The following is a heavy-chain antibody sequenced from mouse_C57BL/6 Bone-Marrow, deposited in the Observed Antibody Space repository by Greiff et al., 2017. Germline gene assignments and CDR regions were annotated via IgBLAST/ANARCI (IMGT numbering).Heavy chain of an antibody. CDR2: INPYNGGT. CDR1: GYTFTDYY. Sequence: EVQLQQSGPVLVKPGASVKMSCKASGYTFTDYYMNWVKQSHGKSLEWIGVINPYNGGTSYNQKFKGKATLTVDKSSSTAYMELNSLTSEDSAVYYCARDYDYDGDWGQGTTLTVSS. CDR3: ARDYDYDGD. D-gene: IGHD2-4*01. V-gene: IGHV1-19*01. J-gene: IGHJ2*01.